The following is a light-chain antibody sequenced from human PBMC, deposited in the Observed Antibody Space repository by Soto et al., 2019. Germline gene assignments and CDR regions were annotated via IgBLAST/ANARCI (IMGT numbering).Light chain of an antibody. J-gene: IGLJ1*01. CDR1: SSDVGGYNY. CDR2: DVS. V-gene: IGLV2-14*01. Sequence: QSALTQPASVSGSPGHSITISCTGTSSDVGGYNYVSWYQQHPGKAPKLMIYDVSNRPSGVSNRFSGSKSGNTASLTISGLQAEDEADYYWSSYTSSSLYVFGTGAKVTVL. CDR3: SSYTSSSLYV.